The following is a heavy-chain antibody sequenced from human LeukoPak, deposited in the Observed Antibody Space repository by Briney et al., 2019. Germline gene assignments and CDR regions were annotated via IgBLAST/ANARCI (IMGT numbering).Heavy chain of an antibody. Sequence: GGSLRLSCAASGFTFSSCAMNWVRQAPGKGLQWVSTISDSGGSTHYADSVKGRFTISRDNSKNTLYLQMNSLRDEDTAVYYCAKGYCSRTSCRFDYWGQGTLVTVSS. CDR2: ISDSGGST. CDR3: AKGYCSRTSCRFDY. V-gene: IGHV3-23*01. CDR1: GFTFSSCA. D-gene: IGHD2-2*01. J-gene: IGHJ4*02.